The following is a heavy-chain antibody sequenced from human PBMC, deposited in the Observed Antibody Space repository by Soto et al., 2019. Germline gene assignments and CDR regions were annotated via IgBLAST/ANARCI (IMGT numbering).Heavy chain of an antibody. J-gene: IGHJ1*01. CDR3: VRGYCTTSPCSGDFQF. CDR1: GYKFTTYF. V-gene: IGHV1-46*01. CDR2: IHPSGDT. Sequence: ASVKVSWKASGYKFTTYFIHWVRQAPGQGLEWMGMIHPSGDTGYAQKFRGRVTMTIDTSTTTAYMELRNLTSEDTAVYFSVRGYCTTSPCSGDFQFWGQGTLVTVSS. D-gene: IGHD2-15*01.